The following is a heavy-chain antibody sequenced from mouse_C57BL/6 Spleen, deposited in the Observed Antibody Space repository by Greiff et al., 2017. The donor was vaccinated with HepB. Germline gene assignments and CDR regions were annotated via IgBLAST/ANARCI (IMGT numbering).Heavy chain of an antibody. J-gene: IGHJ3*01. CDR3: AREGFAY. CDR1: GFTFSDYG. V-gene: IGHV5-17*01. Sequence: EVKLMESGGGLVKPGGSLKLSCAASGFTFSDYGMHWVRQAPEKGLEWVAYISSGSSTIYYADTVKGRYTIARDNAKNTLFLQMTSLRSEDTAMYYCAREGFAYWGQGTLVTVSA. CDR2: ISSGSSTI.